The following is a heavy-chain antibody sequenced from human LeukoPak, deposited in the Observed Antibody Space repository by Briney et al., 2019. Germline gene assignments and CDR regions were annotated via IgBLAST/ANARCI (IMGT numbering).Heavy chain of an antibody. Sequence: GGSLRLSCAASGFSFIKYSMTWVRQAPGKGLEWVSAITGSGAFTDYADSVKGRFTISRDNSKSTLYLQMNSLRAEDTAVYYCAKRSAESSGYFDSWGKGPRVTASS. CDR1: GFSFIKYS. V-gene: IGHV3-23*01. CDR2: ITGSGAFT. J-gene: IGHJ4*02. CDR3: AKRSAESSGYFDS. D-gene: IGHD6-19*01.